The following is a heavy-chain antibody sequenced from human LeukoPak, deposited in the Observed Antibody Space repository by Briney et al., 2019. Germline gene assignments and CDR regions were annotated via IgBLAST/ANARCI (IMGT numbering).Heavy chain of an antibody. J-gene: IGHJ4*02. D-gene: IGHD5-18*01. Sequence: GGSLRLSCAASGFTFSSYWMHWVRQAPGKGLVWVSRINSDGSSTSYADSVKGRFTISRDNAKNTLYLQMNSLRAEDTAVYYCAGALGDTAMVFFDYWGQGTLVTVSS. CDR3: AGALGDTAMVFFDY. CDR1: GFTFSSYW. CDR2: INSDGSST. V-gene: IGHV3-74*01.